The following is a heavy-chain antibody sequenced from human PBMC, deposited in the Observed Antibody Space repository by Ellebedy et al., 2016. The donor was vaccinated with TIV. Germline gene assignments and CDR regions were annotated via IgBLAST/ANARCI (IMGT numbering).Heavy chain of an antibody. Sequence: ASVKVSCXASGYTFTNYYMHWVRQAPGQGLEWMGIINPSDGSTTYAQKFQDRVTMTRDTSTSTVYMELSSLRSEDTAVYYCASLLHSSGWYYFDYWGQGTLVTVSS. CDR1: GYTFTNYY. V-gene: IGHV1-46*01. D-gene: IGHD6-19*01. J-gene: IGHJ4*02. CDR2: INPSDGST. CDR3: ASLLHSSGWYYFDY.